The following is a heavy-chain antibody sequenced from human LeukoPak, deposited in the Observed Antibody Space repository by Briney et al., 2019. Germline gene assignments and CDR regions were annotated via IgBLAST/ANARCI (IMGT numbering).Heavy chain of an antibody. CDR1: GFTVSSKY. Sequence: GGSLRLSCAASGFTVSSKYMSWVRQAPGKGLEWVSVIYSGGSTYYADSVKGRFTISRDNSKNTLYLQMNSLRAEGTAVYYCARGSPEILRSYYYYYMDVWGKGTTVTVSS. CDR3: ARGSPEILRSYYYYYMDV. V-gene: IGHV3-53*01. J-gene: IGHJ6*03. D-gene: IGHD4-17*01. CDR2: IYSGGST.